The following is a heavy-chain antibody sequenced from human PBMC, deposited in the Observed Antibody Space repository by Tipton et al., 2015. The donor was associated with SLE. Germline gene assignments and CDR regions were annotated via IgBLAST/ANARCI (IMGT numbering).Heavy chain of an antibody. CDR3: ARNTQEWRKSWRDYCSFYMDV. Sequence: TLSLTCTVSGDSITSGNYYWSWIRQPAGKGLEWIGRIYSSGNTNYTPSLKSRFTMSIDTPKNHFFLKLSSVTAADTALYYCARNTQEWRKSWRDYCSFYMDVSGNGTTVTVSS. D-gene: IGHD3-3*01. J-gene: IGHJ6*03. CDR1: GDSITSGNYY. V-gene: IGHV4-61*02. CDR2: IYSSGNT.